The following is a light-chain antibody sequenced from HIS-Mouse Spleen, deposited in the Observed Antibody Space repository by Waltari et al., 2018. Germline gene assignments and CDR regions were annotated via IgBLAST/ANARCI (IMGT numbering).Light chain of an antibody. V-gene: IGLV1-44*01. CDR3: AAWDDSLNGNYV. CDR1: RSNIGSNT. Sequence: QSVLTQPPSASGTTGQRVTISCSGSRSNIGSNTVNWYQQLPGTAPKLLIYSNNQRPSGVPDRFSGSKSGTSASLAISGLQSEDEADYYCAAWDDSLNGNYVFGTGTKVTVL. J-gene: IGLJ1*01. CDR2: SNN.